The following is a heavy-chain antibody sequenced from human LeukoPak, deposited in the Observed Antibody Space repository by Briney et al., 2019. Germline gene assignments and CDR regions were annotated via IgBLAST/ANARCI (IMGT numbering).Heavy chain of an antibody. CDR3: ARGPSSGYYYIH. V-gene: IGHV3-21*01. Sequence: GGSLRLSGAASGFTFSSYSMNWVRQAPGKGLEWVSSISSSSSYIYYADSVKGRFTISRDNAKNSLYLQMNSLRAEDTAVYYCARGPSSGYYYIHWGQGTLVTVSS. J-gene: IGHJ4*02. CDR1: GFTFSSYS. CDR2: ISSSSSYI. D-gene: IGHD3-22*01.